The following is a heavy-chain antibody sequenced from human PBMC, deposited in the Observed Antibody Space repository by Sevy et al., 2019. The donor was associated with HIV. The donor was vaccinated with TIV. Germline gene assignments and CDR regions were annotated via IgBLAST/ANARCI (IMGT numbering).Heavy chain of an antibody. D-gene: IGHD3-3*01. J-gene: IGHJ6*02. CDR3: ARGMSAYLLANGMDV. V-gene: IGHV1-2*07. Sequence: ASVKVSCKAYGYTFSDYYMHWVRQAPGQGLEWMGWINPNRGGTNYAHKFQGRVTMTRDTSMSTAYMERSSLRSDDTALYYCARGMSAYLLANGMDVWGQGTTVTVSS. CDR1: GYTFSDYY. CDR2: INPNRGGT.